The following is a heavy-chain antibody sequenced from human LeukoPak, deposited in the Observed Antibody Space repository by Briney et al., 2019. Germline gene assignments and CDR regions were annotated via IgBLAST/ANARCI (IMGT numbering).Heavy chain of an antibody. CDR2: IYYSGST. CDR1: GGSISSYY. J-gene: IGHJ4*02. Sequence: SETLSLTCTVSGGSISSYYWSWIRQPPGKGREGIGYIYYSGSTNYNPSLKSRVTISVDRSKNQFSLKLSSVTAVDTAVYYCARVVVGYFDYWGQGTLVTVSS. D-gene: IGHD2-15*01. CDR3: ARVVVGYFDY. V-gene: IGHV4-59*01.